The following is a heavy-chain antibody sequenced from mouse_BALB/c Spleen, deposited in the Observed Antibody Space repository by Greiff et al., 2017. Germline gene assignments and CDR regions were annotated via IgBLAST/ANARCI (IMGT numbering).Heavy chain of an antibody. Sequence: VQLVESGPGLVASSQSLSITCTVSGFSLTSYGVHWVRQPPGKGLEWLGVIWAGGSTNYNSALMSRLSISKDNSKSQVFLKMNSLQTDDTAMYYCARVVYDGYSAYAIDYWGQGTSVTVSS. CDR2: IWAGGST. J-gene: IGHJ4*01. V-gene: IGHV2-9*02. CDR1: GFSLTSYG. CDR3: ARVVYDGYSAYAIDY. D-gene: IGHD2-3*01.